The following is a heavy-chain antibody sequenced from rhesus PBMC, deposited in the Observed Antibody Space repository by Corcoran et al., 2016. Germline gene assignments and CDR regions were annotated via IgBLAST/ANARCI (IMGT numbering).Heavy chain of an antibody. CDR3: AKEDSSWSEGYGLDS. CDR2: INNGGGST. CDR1: GFTFSIYW. V-gene: IGHV3S42*01. D-gene: IGHD6-13*01. J-gene: IGHJ6*01. Sequence: EVQLVESGGGLAKPGGSLRLSCAASGFTFSIYWMNWVRQTPWKGLEWISAINNGGGSTYYPNAVKGRFTSSRDNSKNTLSLQMNSLRAEDTAVYYCAKEDSSWSEGYGLDSWGQGVVVTVSS.